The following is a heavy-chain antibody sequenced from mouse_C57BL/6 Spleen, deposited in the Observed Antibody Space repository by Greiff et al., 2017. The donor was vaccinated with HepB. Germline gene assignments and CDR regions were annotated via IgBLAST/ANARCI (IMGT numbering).Heavy chain of an antibody. Sequence: VKLQESGAELVKPGASVKISCKASGYAFSSYWMNWVKQRPGKGLEWIGQIYPGDGDTNYNGKFKGKATLTADKSSSTAYMQLSSLTSEDSAVYFCARWVNWDVDFDYWGQGTTLTVSS. CDR2: IYPGDGDT. CDR1: GYAFSSYW. J-gene: IGHJ2*01. CDR3: ARWVNWDVDFDY. D-gene: IGHD4-1*02. V-gene: IGHV1-80*01.